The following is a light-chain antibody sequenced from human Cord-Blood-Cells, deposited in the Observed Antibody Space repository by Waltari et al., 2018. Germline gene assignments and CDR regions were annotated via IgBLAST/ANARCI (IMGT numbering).Light chain of an antibody. J-gene: IGLJ1*01. Sequence: SYVLTQPPSVSVAPGKTARITWGGTNIGSKSVHWYQQKPGQAPVLVVYDDSDRPSGIPERFSGSNCGNTATLTISRGEAGDEADYYCQVWDSSSDDVFGTGTKVTV. CDR3: QVWDSSSDDV. CDR1: NIGSKS. CDR2: DDS. V-gene: IGLV3-21*03.